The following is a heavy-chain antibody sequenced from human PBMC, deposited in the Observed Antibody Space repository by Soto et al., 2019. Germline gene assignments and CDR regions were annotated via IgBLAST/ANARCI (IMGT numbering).Heavy chain of an antibody. D-gene: IGHD4-4*01. CDR3: ARENALNTVTDDAFDI. Sequence: SETLSLTCTVSGGSISSYYWSWIRQPPGKGLEWIGYIYYSGSTNYNPSLKSRVTISVDTSKNQFSLKLSSVTAADTAVYYCARENALNTVTDDAFDIWGQGTMVTVSS. J-gene: IGHJ3*02. V-gene: IGHV4-59*01. CDR1: GGSISSYY. CDR2: IYYSGST.